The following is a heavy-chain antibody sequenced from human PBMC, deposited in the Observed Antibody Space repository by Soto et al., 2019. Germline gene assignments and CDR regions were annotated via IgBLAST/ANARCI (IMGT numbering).Heavy chain of an antibody. CDR2: ISANSGNT. V-gene: IGHV1-18*01. Sequence: GASVKVSCKASGYTFLNYGISWVRQAPGQGLEWMGWISANSGNTNYAQKFQGRVTMSADTSTSTAYMELRSLTSDDTAVYFCARRPPFSDSGFVTSYFDFWGQGTLVTVSS. D-gene: IGHD6-19*01. J-gene: IGHJ4*02. CDR3: ARRPPFSDSGFVTSYFDF. CDR1: GYTFLNYG.